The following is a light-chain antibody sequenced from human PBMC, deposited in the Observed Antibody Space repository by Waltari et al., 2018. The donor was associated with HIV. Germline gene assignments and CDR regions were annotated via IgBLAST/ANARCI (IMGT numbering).Light chain of an antibody. CDR2: HTS. CDR1: SGSVSASSY. J-gene: IGLJ3*02. CDR3: VLYVGSGVWV. V-gene: IGLV8-61*01. Sequence: QTVVTQESSFSVSPGGTVTLTCALTSGSVSASSYPSWYQQTPGQAPRTLIYHTSTRSSGVPDRFSGSILGNKAALTITGAQAEDGSDYYCVLYVGSGVWVFGGGTKLTVL.